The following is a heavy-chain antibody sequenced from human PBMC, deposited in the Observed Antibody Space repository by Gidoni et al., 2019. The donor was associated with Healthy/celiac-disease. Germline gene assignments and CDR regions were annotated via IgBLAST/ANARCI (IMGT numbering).Heavy chain of an antibody. CDR1: GYAFTRYD. CDR2: MNPNSGNT. D-gene: IGHD3-3*01. CDR3: ARGGPVITIFGVAWFDP. J-gene: IGHJ5*02. Sequence: QVQLVQSGAEVQKPGASVKVSCKDSGYAFTRYDVNWVRHATGQGLEWMGWMNPNSGNTGYAQKFQGRVTMTRNTSISTAYMELSSLRSEDTAVYYCARGGPVITIFGVAWFDPWGQGTLVTVSS. V-gene: IGHV1-8*01.